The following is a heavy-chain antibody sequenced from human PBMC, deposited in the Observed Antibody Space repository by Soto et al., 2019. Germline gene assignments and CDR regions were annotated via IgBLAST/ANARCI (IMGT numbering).Heavy chain of an antibody. CDR1: EFTFSNYA. J-gene: IGHJ6*02. D-gene: IGHD2-15*01. Sequence: GGSLRLSCAASEFTFSNYAMCWVRQAPSKGLECTAGIAYDGSNAFYRDSVKGRFTISRDNSKNTLYLHMNSLRSEDTGVYYCARGDREDILVVVGARPGEYGIDIWGQGTTVTVSS. CDR2: IAYDGSNA. V-gene: IGHV3-30-3*01. CDR3: ARGDREDILVVVGARPGEYGIDI.